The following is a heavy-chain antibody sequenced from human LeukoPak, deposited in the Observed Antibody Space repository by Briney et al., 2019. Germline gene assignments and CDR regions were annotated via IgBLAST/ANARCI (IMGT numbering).Heavy chain of an antibody. D-gene: IGHD3-10*01. Sequence: GGSLRLSCAASGFTFSRYAMSWVRQAPGKGLEWVSAVSGSGGSTYYADSVKGLFAISRDNSKNTLYLQMNSLRAEDTAVYYCAKRMIRGVNHDAFDLWGQGTMVTVSS. V-gene: IGHV3-23*01. CDR2: VSGSGGST. CDR3: AKRMIRGVNHDAFDL. J-gene: IGHJ3*01. CDR1: GFTFSRYA.